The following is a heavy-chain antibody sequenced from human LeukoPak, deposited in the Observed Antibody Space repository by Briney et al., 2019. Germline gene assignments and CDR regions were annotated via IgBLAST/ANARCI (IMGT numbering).Heavy chain of an antibody. V-gene: IGHV1-18*01. D-gene: IGHD1-26*01. J-gene: IGHJ4*02. CDR2: TSAYNGNT. CDR3: ARGHSGSYYFGFDY. CDR1: GYTFTSYG. Sequence: ASVKVSCKASGYTFTSYGISWVRQAPGQGLEWMGWTSAYNGNTNYAQKLQGRVTMTTDTSTSTAYMELRSLRSDDTAVYYCARGHSGSYYFGFDYWGQGTLVTVSS.